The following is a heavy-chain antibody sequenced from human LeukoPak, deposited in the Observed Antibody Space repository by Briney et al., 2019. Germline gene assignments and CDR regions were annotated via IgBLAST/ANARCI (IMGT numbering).Heavy chain of an antibody. D-gene: IGHD3-10*01. CDR2: INHSGST. V-gene: IGHV4-39*07. CDR3: ASLLWFGDPPDY. Sequence: SETLSLTCTVSGGSISSSSYYWSWIRQPPGKGLEWIGEINHSGSTNYNPSLKSRVTISVDTSKNQFSLKLSSVTAADTAVYYCASLLWFGDPPDYWGQGTLVTVSS. CDR1: GGSISSSSYY. J-gene: IGHJ4*02.